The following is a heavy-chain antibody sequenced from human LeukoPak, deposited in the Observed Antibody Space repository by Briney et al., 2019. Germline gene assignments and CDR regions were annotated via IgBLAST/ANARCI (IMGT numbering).Heavy chain of an antibody. CDR3: AKDPGVVPAHYFDY. CDR1: GFTFSSYA. Sequence: RPGGSLRLSCAASGFTFSSYAMNWVRQAPGKGREWVSGTGSTGVSTFYADSVKGRFTVSRDNSKNTLSLQMNSLRAEDTAVYYCAKDPGVVPAHYFDYWGQGTLVTVSS. CDR2: TGSTGVST. V-gene: IGHV3-23*01. J-gene: IGHJ4*02. D-gene: IGHD2-2*01.